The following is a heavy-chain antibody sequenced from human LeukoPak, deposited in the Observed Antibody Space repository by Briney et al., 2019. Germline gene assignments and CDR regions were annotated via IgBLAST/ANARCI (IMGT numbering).Heavy chain of an antibody. D-gene: IGHD2-15*01. V-gene: IGHV3-33*06. Sequence: PGRSLRLSCAASGFTFSSYGMHWVRQAPGKGLEWVAVIWYDGSNKYYADSVKGRFTISRDNSKNTLYLQMNSLRAEDTAVYYCAKEVENIVVVVAATPSSYPVDWGQGTLVTVSS. CDR2: IWYDGSNK. CDR3: AKEVENIVVVVAATPSSYPVD. J-gene: IGHJ4*02. CDR1: GFTFSSYG.